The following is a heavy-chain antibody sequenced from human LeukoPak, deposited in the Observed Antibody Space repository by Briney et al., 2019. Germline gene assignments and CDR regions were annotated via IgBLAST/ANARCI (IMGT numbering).Heavy chain of an antibody. CDR1: GGSVSSGSYY. CDR2: IYYSGST. CDR3: ARMGCSSTSCWWFDP. V-gene: IGHV4-61*01. D-gene: IGHD2-2*01. J-gene: IGHJ5*02. Sequence: KPSETLSLTCTVSGGSVSSGSYYWSWIRQLPGKGLEWIGYIYYSGSTSYNPSLKSRVTISVDTSKNQFSLKLTSVTAADTAVYYCARMGCSSTSCWWFDPWGQGTLVTVSS.